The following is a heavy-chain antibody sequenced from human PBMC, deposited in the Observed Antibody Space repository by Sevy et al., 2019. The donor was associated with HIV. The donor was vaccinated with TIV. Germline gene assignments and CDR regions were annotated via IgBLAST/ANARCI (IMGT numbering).Heavy chain of an antibody. D-gene: IGHD3-22*01. Sequence: ASVKVSCKASGYTFTGYYMHWVRQAPGQGLEWMGWINPNSGGTNYAQKFQGRVTMTRDTSISTAYMELSRLRSGDTAVYYCARGNRGYYDSSGYYWLFDYWGQGTLVTVSS. CDR2: INPNSGGT. CDR3: ARGNRGYYDSSGYYWLFDY. J-gene: IGHJ4*02. V-gene: IGHV1-2*02. CDR1: GYTFTGYY.